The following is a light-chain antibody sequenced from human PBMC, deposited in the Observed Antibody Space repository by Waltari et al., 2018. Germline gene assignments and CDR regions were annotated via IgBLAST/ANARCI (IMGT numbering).Light chain of an antibody. CDR2: DSS. CDR1: QSVSSY. V-gene: IGKV3-11*01. CDR3: QQRQRWPLT. Sequence: EIVLTQSPATLSLSPGERATLSCRASQSVSSYVVWYQQKPGQAPSLLISDSSNRTTGTPARFSGSGSGTDFTLTISSLEPEDVAVYYCQQRQRWPLTFGGGTKVEIK. J-gene: IGKJ4*01.